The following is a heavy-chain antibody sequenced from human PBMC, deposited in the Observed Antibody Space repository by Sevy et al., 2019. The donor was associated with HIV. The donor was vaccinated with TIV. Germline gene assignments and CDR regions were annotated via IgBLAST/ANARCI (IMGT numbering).Heavy chain of an antibody. V-gene: IGHV3-11*01. Sequence: GGSLRLSCAASGFTFTDYYMSWIRQAPGKGLEWVSYITVTGITIYYAVSVKGRFTISRDNAKNSLYLQMNSLRAEDTGVYYCCRGVISPVADVWGQGTTVTVSS. CDR2: ITVTGITI. CDR1: GFTFTDYY. D-gene: IGHD2-21*01. J-gene: IGHJ6*02. CDR3: CRGVISPVADV.